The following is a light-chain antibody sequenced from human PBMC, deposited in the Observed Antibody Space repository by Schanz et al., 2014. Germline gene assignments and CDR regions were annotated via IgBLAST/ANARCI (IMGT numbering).Light chain of an antibody. Sequence: QSALTQPPSASGSPGQSVTISCTGTSSDVGGYDYVSWHQHHPGKAPKLMIYEVSKRPSGVPDRFSGSKSGNTASLTVSGLQAEDEADYYCVSYAGSNNWRVFGGGTKLTVL. CDR2: EVS. V-gene: IGLV2-8*01. CDR1: SSDVGGYDY. J-gene: IGLJ2*01. CDR3: VSYAGSNNWRV.